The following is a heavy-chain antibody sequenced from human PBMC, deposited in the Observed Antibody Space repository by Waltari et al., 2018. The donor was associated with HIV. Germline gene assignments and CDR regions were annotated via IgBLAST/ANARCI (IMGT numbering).Heavy chain of an antibody. CDR2: ISSTGYHT. Sequence: EAQLLESGGGLVQPGQSLRISCTDYAITLVTQALGWVRQAPGKGREWVSAISSTGYHTFDADSVKGRFTISRDNSKRTLYLQMNSLRAEDTALYYCARHSSSRPYYYAMDVWGQGTTVTVSS. V-gene: IGHV3-23*01. J-gene: IGHJ6*02. D-gene: IGHD6-13*01. CDR1: AITLVTQA. CDR3: ARHSSSRPYYYAMDV.